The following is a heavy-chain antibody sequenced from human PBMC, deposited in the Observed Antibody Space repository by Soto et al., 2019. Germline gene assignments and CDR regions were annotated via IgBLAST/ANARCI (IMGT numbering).Heavy chain of an antibody. CDR3: ARGRYQLLLDY. D-gene: IGHD2-2*01. CDR1: GFTFSSYW. CDR2: INSDGSST. Sequence: GGSLRLSCAASGFTFSSYWMHWVRQAPGKGLVWVSRINSDGSSTSYADSVKGRFTISRDNAKNTLYLQMNSLRAEDTAVYYCARGRYQLLLDYWGQGTLVTVSS. V-gene: IGHV3-74*01. J-gene: IGHJ4*02.